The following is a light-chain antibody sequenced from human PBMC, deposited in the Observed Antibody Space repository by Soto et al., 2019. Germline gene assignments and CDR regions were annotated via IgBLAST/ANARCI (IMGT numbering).Light chain of an antibody. CDR1: RRDAVDYKF. J-gene: IGLJ3*02. Sequence: QPASVSGSPGQSITISCTGTRRDAVDYKFVSWYQQHPGKAPKLLIYDVTARPSGVSNRFSGSKSANTASLTISGLQAEDEADYYCGSYTTINTWVFGGGTKLTVL. CDR2: DVT. V-gene: IGLV2-14*03. CDR3: GSYTTINTWV.